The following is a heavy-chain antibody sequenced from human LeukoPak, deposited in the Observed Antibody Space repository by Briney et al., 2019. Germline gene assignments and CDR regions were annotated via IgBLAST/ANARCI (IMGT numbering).Heavy chain of an antibody. D-gene: IGHD1-26*01. J-gene: IGHJ4*02. Sequence: PSQTLSLTCTVSGGSINSGSYFWSWIRQPAGRGLEGIGRIYTSGITNYNSSLMSRATISIDTSKNQFSLKLSSVTAADTAVYYCARSNSGSYRELDYWGQGALVTVSS. CDR1: GGSINSGSYF. CDR2: IYTSGIT. CDR3: ARSNSGSYRELDY. V-gene: IGHV4-61*02.